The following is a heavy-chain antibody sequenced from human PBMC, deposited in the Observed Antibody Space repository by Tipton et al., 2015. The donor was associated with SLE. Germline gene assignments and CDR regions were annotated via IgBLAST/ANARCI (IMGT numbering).Heavy chain of an antibody. Sequence: TLSLTCTVSGGSISSYYWSWIRQPPGKGLEWIGYIYYSGSTNYNPSLKSRVTISVDTSKNQFSLKLSSVTAADTAVYYCARAPRLGAFDIWGQGTMVTVSP. CDR1: GGSISSYY. J-gene: IGHJ3*02. CDR2: IYYSGST. CDR3: ARAPRLGAFDI. V-gene: IGHV4-59*08. D-gene: IGHD6-19*01.